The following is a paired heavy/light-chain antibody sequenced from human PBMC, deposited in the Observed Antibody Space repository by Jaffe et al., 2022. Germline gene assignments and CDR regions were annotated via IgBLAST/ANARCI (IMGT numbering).Light chain of an antibody. CDR3: LLYYGGLYV. Sequence: QTVVTQEPSLTVSPGGTVTLTCASSTGAVTSGYYPNWFQQKPGQAPRALIYSTSNKHSWTPARFSGSLLGGKAALTLSGVQPEDEAEYYCLLYYGGLYVFGTGTKVTVL. V-gene: IGLV7-43*01. CDR1: TGAVTSGYY. CDR2: STS. J-gene: IGLJ1*01.
Heavy chain of an antibody. J-gene: IGHJ4*02. CDR1: GYTFTSYA. D-gene: IGHD2-2*01. V-gene: IGHV7-4-1*02. CDR3: AREDCSSTSCLGPNFDY. CDR2: INTNTGNP. Sequence: QVQLVQSGSELKKPGASVKVSCKASGYTFTSYAMNWVRQAPGQGLEWMGWINTNTGNPTYAQGFTGRFVFSLDTSVSTAYLQISSLKAEDTAVYYCAREDCSSTSCLGPNFDYWGQGTLVTVSS.